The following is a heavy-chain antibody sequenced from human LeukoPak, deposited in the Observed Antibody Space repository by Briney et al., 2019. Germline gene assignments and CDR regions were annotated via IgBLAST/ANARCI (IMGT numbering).Heavy chain of an antibody. J-gene: IGHJ4*02. Sequence: PGGSLRLSCAASGFTFSSYSMNWVRQAPGKGLEWVSYISSSGNTIDYADSVKGRFNISRDNAKNSLYLQMVSLRADDTAVYFRARLRGYSYGYGDYWGQGTLVTVSS. CDR3: ARLRGYSYGYGDY. CDR1: GFTFSSYS. V-gene: IGHV3-48*04. D-gene: IGHD5-18*01. CDR2: ISSSGNTI.